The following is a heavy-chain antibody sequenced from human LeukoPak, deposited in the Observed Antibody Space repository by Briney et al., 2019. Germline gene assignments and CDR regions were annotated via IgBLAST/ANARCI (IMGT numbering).Heavy chain of an antibody. V-gene: IGHV4-34*01. CDR3: ARVGPYCGGDCYSGRYFDY. Sequence: SETLSLTCAVYGGSFSGYYWSWIRQTPGKGLEWIGYVYDIGSTKYNPSLKSRVTISVDTSKNQFSLKLSSVTAADTAVYYCARVGPYCGGDCYSGRYFDYWGQGTLVTVSS. J-gene: IGHJ4*02. CDR2: VYDIGST. CDR1: GGSFSGYY. D-gene: IGHD2-21*02.